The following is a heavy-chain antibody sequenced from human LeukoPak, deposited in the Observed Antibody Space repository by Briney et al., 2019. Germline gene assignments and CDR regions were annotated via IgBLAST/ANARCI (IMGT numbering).Heavy chain of an antibody. Sequence: SETLSLTCAVYGESFSGYYWRWIRQPPGKGLEWIGEINHSGSTNYNPSLKSRVTISVDTSKNQFSLKLSSVTAADTAVHYCARGTNILTGYYYYMDVWGKGTTVTVSS. V-gene: IGHV4-34*01. J-gene: IGHJ6*03. CDR1: GESFSGYY. D-gene: IGHD3-9*01. CDR3: ARGTNILTGYYYYMDV. CDR2: INHSGST.